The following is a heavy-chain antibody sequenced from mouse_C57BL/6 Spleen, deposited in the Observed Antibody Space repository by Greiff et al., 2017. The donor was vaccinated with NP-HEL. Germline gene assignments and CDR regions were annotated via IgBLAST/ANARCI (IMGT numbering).Heavy chain of an antibody. Sequence: QVQLQQSGAELARPGASVKLSCKASGYTFTSYGISWVKQRTGQGLEWIGEIYPRSGNTYYNEKFKGKATLTADKSSSTAYIELRSLTSEDSAVYFCARSAYYSNYFYAMDYWGQGTSVTVSS. CDR2: IYPRSGNT. J-gene: IGHJ4*01. V-gene: IGHV1-81*01. CDR3: ARSAYYSNYFYAMDY. CDR1: GYTFTSYG. D-gene: IGHD2-5*01.